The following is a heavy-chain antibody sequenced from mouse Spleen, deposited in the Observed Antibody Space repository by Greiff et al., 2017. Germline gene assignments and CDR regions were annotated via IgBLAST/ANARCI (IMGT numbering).Heavy chain of an antibody. CDR3: ARLNYDYDGRNYYAMDY. V-gene: IGHV5-9*04. D-gene: IGHD2-4*01. CDR1: GFTFSSYT. J-gene: IGHJ4*01. Sequence: EVQLVESGGGLVKPGGSLKLSCAASGFTFSSYTMSWVRQTPAKRLEWVATISSGGGNTYYPDSVKGRFTISRDNARNTLYLQMSSLRSEDTAMYYCARLNYDYDGRNYYAMDYWGQGTSVTVSS. CDR2: ISSGGGNT.